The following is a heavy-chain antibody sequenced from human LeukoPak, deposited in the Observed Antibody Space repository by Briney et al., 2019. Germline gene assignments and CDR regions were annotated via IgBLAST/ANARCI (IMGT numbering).Heavy chain of an antibody. CDR2: ISSSSSAI. Sequence: GGSLRLSCAASGFTFSSYSMNWVRQTPGKGLEWVSFISSSSSAIYYADSVKGRFTISRDNAKNSLFLQMNSLRAEDTAVYYCAREYSSSSGRAFDIWGQGTMVTVSS. D-gene: IGHD6-6*01. CDR3: AREYSSSSGRAFDI. CDR1: GFTFSSYS. J-gene: IGHJ3*02. V-gene: IGHV3-48*01.